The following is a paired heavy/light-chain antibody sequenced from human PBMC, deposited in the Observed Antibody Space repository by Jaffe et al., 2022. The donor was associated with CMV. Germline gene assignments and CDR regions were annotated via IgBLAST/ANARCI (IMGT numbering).Heavy chain of an antibody. D-gene: IGHD1-26*01. CDR1: GFTFGDYN. V-gene: IGHV3-11*01. CDR2: ITSSTTTT. J-gene: IGHJ4*02. CDR3: TRDAGGLDY. Sequence: QVQLVESGGGLVKPGGSLRLSCAASGFTFGDYNMTWIRQAPGKGLEWVSSITSSTTTTHYADSVKGRFIISRDNARKSLYLQMNSLRAEDTAVYYCTRDAGGLDYWGQGTLVTVSS.
Light chain of an antibody. CDR2: GAS. CDR3: QLYGSSPRLT. J-gene: IGKJ4*01. Sequence: EIVLTQSPGSLSLSPGERATLSCRASQSVRSNYLAWYQQKPGQAPRLLIYGASSRATGIPDRFSGSGSGTDFTLTISRLEPEDFVVYYCQLYGSSPRLTFGGGTKVEIK. CDR1: QSVRSNY. V-gene: IGKV3-20*01.